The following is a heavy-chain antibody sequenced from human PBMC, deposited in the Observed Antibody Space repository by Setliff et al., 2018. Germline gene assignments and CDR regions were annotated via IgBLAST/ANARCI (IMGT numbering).Heavy chain of an antibody. V-gene: IGHV4-59*13. J-gene: IGHJ3*02. Sequence: TSETLSLTCIVSGGSISGYYWAWVRQPPGKELEWIGRIYITGSTDYNPSLKSRVTISGDTSKNQFSLELSSVTAADTAVYFCARGFSYGVTTYGLDIWGRGTMVTVSS. CDR3: ARGFSYGVTTYGLDI. D-gene: IGHD3-10*01. CDR2: IYITGST. CDR1: GGSISGYY.